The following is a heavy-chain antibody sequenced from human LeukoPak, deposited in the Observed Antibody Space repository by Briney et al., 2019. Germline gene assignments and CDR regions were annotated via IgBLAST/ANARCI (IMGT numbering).Heavy chain of an antibody. D-gene: IGHD3-10*01. CDR1: GFTFSSYA. Sequence: GGSLRLSCAASGFTFSSYAMSWVRQAPGMGLEWVSTIIASGSRTYYADSVKGRFTISRDNSKNTLYLQLNSLRAEDTAVYYCAKDGVAPGSGGDFFDYWGQGALVTVSS. CDR2: IIASGSRT. V-gene: IGHV3-23*01. CDR3: AKDGVAPGSGGDFFDY. J-gene: IGHJ4*02.